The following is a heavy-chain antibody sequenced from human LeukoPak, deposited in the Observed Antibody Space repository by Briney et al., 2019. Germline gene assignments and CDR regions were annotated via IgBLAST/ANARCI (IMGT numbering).Heavy chain of an antibody. Sequence: PSETLSLTCTVSGGPISSYYWSWIRQPPGKGLEWIGYIYYSGSTNYNPSLKSRVTISVDTSKNQFSLKLSSVTAADTAVYYCARDRRDGYNYRYYFDYWGQGTLVTVSS. CDR1: GGPISSYY. V-gene: IGHV4-59*01. CDR3: ARDRRDGYNYRYYFDY. CDR2: IYYSGST. J-gene: IGHJ4*02. D-gene: IGHD5-24*01.